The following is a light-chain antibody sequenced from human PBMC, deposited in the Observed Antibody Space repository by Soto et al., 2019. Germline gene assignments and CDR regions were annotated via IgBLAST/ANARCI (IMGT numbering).Light chain of an antibody. CDR3: QQRSNRQGKYT. Sequence: EIVLTQSPATLSLSPGERATLSCRASQSVSSYLAWYQQKPGQAPRLLIYDASNRATGIPARFSGSGSGTDFTLTIRSLEPEDFAVDYCQQRSNRQGKYTFGQGTKLEIK. J-gene: IGKJ2*01. CDR1: QSVSSY. V-gene: IGKV3-11*01. CDR2: DAS.